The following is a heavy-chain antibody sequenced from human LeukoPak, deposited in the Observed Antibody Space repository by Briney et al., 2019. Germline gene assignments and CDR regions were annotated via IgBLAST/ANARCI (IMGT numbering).Heavy chain of an antibody. CDR2: VIASGTA. CDR1: GFTFSTYA. D-gene: IGHD3-22*01. CDR3: ARIGYDSSGYRPPYWCFDL. Sequence: PGVSLRLSCAASGFTFSTYAMTWVRQAPGKGLEWVSVVIASGTAHYADSVKGRFTISRDNSKNTLYLQMNSLRAEDTAVYYCARIGYDSSGYRPPYWCFDLWGRGTLVTVSS. J-gene: IGHJ2*01. V-gene: IGHV3-23*01.